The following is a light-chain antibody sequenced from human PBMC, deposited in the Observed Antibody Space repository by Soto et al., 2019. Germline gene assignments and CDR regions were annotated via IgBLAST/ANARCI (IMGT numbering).Light chain of an antibody. V-gene: IGKV1-5*03. CDR3: QQYYMGWT. CDR2: KAS. Sequence: DIQMTHSPSTLSASVGDIVTITCRASQSISSWLAWYQQKPGKAPKLLIYKASSLESGVPSRFSGFGSGTEFTLSISGLQPDDFGTYYCQQYYMGWTFGQGTKVDIK. J-gene: IGKJ1*01. CDR1: QSISSW.